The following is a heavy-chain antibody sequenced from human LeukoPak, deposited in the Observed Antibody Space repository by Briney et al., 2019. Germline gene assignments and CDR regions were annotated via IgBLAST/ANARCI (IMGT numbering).Heavy chain of an antibody. CDR2: ISGSGGST. Sequence: PGGSLRLSCAASGFTFSSYGMSWVRQAPGKGLEWVSAISGSGGSTYYADSVKGRFTISRDNSKNTLYLQMNSLRAEDTAVYYCAKDRLITIFGVVDAFDIWGQGTMVTVSS. CDR1: GFTFSSYG. V-gene: IGHV3-23*01. J-gene: IGHJ3*02. D-gene: IGHD3-3*01. CDR3: AKDRLITIFGVVDAFDI.